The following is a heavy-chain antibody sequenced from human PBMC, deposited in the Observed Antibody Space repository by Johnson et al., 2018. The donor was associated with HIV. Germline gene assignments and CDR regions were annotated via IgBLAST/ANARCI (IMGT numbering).Heavy chain of an antibody. CDR1: GFTFSSYT. Sequence: QVQLVESGGGLVQPGRSLRLSCAASGFTFSSYTMHWVRQAPGKGLAWVAVISYDGSNKYYADSVKGRFTISRDNSKNTLYLQMNSLRAEDKAVYYVARGEEMATILIWGQGTMVTVSS. V-gene: IGHV3-30-3*01. D-gene: IGHD5-24*01. CDR3: ARGEEMATILI. CDR2: ISYDGSNK. J-gene: IGHJ3*02.